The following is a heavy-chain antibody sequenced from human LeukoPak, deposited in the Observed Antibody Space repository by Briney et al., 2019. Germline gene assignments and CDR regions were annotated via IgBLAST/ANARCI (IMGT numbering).Heavy chain of an antibody. CDR3: ARGCDSSSWYCAFDI. Sequence: GGSLRLSCVASGFTFSSYYMSWVRQAPGKGLEWVAHIDPDGNDKYYVDSVKGRFTISRDNAKNSLYLQVNSLRAEDTAVYYCARGCDSSSWYCAFDIWGQGTMVTVSS. CDR2: IDPDGNDK. D-gene: IGHD6-13*01. V-gene: IGHV3-7*03. CDR1: GFTFSSYY. J-gene: IGHJ3*02.